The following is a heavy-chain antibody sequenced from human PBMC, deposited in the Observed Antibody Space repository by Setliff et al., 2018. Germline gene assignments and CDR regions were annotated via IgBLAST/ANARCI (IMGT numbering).Heavy chain of an antibody. Sequence: SETLSLTCAVSGGSISSSIWWSWVRQAPGKGLEWIGEIYHTGSTNYNPSLKSRVNISVDTSKNQFSLKLTSVTAADTAVYYCARSGDYGSGRLSPWGQGTLVTVS. V-gene: IGHV4-4*02. CDR2: IYHTGST. D-gene: IGHD3-10*01. CDR3: ARSGDYGSGRLSP. J-gene: IGHJ5*02. CDR1: GGSISSSIW.